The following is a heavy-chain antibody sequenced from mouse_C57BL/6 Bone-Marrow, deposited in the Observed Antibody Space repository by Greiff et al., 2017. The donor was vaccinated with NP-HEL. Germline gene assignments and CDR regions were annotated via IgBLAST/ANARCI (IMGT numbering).Heavy chain of an antibody. Sequence: EVMLVESGAELVRPGASVKLSCTASGFNIKDDYMHWVKQRPEQGLEWIGWIDPENGDTEYASKFQGKATITADTSSNTAYLQLSSLTSEDTAVYYCTTVYYGSYAMDYWGQGTSVTVSS. D-gene: IGHD1-1*01. V-gene: IGHV14-4*01. J-gene: IGHJ4*01. CDR1: GFNIKDDY. CDR2: IDPENGDT. CDR3: TTVYYGSYAMDY.